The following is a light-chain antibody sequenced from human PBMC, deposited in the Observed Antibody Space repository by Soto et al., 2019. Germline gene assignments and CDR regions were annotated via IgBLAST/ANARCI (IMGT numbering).Light chain of an antibody. V-gene: IGKV1-39*01. J-gene: IGKJ1*01. CDR1: QAINKY. Sequence: DIQMTQSPSSLPASVGDSVTITCRSSQAINKYLNWYQHKAGQATKLLIYGASSLHKGVPARFRGSGAGTFFTLTISSLQPEDFANYYCQHSYTTPGKLGRGTTVAIK. CDR2: GAS. CDR3: QHSYTTPGK.